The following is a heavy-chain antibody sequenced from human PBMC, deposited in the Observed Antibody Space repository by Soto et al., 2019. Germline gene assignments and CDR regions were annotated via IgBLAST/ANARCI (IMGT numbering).Heavy chain of an antibody. J-gene: IGHJ4*02. D-gene: IGHD3-10*01. V-gene: IGHV4-59*08. CDR3: ARQWPGSFDF. CDR2: IYYSGST. CDR1: GGSISSYY. Sequence: PSETLSLTCTVSGGSISSYYWSWIRQPPGKGLEWIGYIYYSGSTNYNPSLKSRVTISVDTSKNQFSLKLSSVTAADTAVYYCARQWPGSFDFWGQGTLVTVSS.